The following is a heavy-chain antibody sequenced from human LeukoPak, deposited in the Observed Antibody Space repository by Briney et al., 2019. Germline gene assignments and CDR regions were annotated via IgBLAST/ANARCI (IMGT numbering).Heavy chain of an antibody. V-gene: IGHV4-34*01. CDR1: GGSFSGYY. Sequence: SETLSLTCAVYGGSFSGYYWSWIRQPPGKGLEWIGEINHSGSTNYNPSLKSRVTISVDTSKNQFSLKLNPVTAADTAVYYCARADTAMADFDYWGQGTLVTVSS. D-gene: IGHD5-18*01. CDR3: ARADTAMADFDY. CDR2: INHSGST. J-gene: IGHJ4*02.